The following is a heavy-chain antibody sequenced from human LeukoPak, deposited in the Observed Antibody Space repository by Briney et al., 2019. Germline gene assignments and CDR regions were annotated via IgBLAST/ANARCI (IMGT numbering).Heavy chain of an antibody. Sequence: GGSLRLSCAASGFTFSSYAMSWVRQAPGKGLEWVSAISGSGGSTYYADSVKGRFTISRDNSKNALYLQMNSLRAEDTAVYYCAKKPYYYGSGRLYYFDYWGQGTLVTVPS. CDR3: AKKPYYYGSGRLYYFDY. D-gene: IGHD3-10*01. CDR1: GFTFSSYA. V-gene: IGHV3-23*01. CDR2: ISGSGGST. J-gene: IGHJ4*02.